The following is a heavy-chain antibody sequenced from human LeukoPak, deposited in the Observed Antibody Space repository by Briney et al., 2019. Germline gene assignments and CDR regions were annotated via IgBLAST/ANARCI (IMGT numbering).Heavy chain of an antibody. D-gene: IGHD1-14*01. CDR2: ISYDGSNK. CDR3: ARTLPDFYYYGMDV. V-gene: IGHV3-30*03. CDR1: GFTFSSYG. Sequence: GGSLRLSCAASGFTFSSYGMHWVRQAPGKGLEWVAVISYDGSNKYYADSVKGRFTISRDNSKNTPYLQMNSLRAEDTAVYYCARTLPDFYYYGMDVWGQGTTVTVSS. J-gene: IGHJ6*02.